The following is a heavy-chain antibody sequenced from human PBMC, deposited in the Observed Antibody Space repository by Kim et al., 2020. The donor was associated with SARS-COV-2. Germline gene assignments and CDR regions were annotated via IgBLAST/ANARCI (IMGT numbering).Heavy chain of an antibody. CDR1: GYTLTELS. Sequence: ASVKVSCKVSGYTLTELSMHWVRQAPGKGLEWMGGFDPEDGETIYAQKFQGRVTMTEDTSTDTAYMELSSLRSEDTAVYYCATGFVLDGSLGPNYYYYSGMDVWGQGTTVTVSS. CDR3: ATGFVLDGSLGPNYYYYSGMDV. D-gene: IGHD3-10*01. CDR2: FDPEDGET. V-gene: IGHV1-24*01. J-gene: IGHJ6*02.